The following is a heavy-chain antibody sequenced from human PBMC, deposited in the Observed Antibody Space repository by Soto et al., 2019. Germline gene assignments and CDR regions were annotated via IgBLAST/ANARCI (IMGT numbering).Heavy chain of an antibody. D-gene: IGHD5-12*01. CDR2: ISYSGST. V-gene: IGHV4-59*01. J-gene: IGHJ4*02. Sequence: PSETLSLTCTVTGDSSSRYYWSWIRQPPGKGLEWVGYISYSGSTNYNPSLKSRVTISVDTSKTQFSLKLTSVTAADTAVYYCARDGRGYSGYSYDSWGQGTRVTVSS. CDR1: GDSSSRYY. CDR3: ARDGRGYSGYSYDS.